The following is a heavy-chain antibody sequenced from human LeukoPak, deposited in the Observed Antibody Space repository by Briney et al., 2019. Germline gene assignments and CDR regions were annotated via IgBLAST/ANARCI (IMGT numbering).Heavy chain of an antibody. V-gene: IGHV3-30*02. D-gene: IGHD6-13*01. Sequence: GGSLRLSCAAPGFTFSSYGMHWVRQAPGKGLEWVAFIRYDGSNKYYADSVKGRFTISRDNSKNTLYLQMNSLRAEDMAVYYCAKVGSSWYELAYWGQGTLVIVSS. CDR3: AKVGSSWYELAY. CDR1: GFTFSSYG. CDR2: IRYDGSNK. J-gene: IGHJ4*02.